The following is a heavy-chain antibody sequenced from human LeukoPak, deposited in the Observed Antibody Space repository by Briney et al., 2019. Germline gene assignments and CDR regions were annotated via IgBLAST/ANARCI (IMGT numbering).Heavy chain of an antibody. J-gene: IGHJ4*02. D-gene: IGHD6-19*01. CDR2: IYYNEST. Sequence: SETLSLTCTVSGGSISTYYWSWIRQPVGKGLEWMGYIYYNESTNYNPFCKSRVTISADTSKNQFFLKLRAVTAADTAVYYCARGRWLVNYWGQGTLFSVSS. CDR3: ARGRWLVNY. V-gene: IGHV4-59*01. CDR1: GGSISTYY.